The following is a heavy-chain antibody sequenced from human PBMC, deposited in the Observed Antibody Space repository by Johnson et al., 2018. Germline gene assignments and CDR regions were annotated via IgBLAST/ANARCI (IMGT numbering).Heavy chain of an antibody. Sequence: QVQLQQWGAGLLKPSETLSLTCDVYGGSFSAYYWNWIRQSPGKGLEWIGEINHSGSTNYNPSLKSRVTISVDTSKNQFSLKLSSVTAADTAVYYCTRGTGDDSSSPLTYFDYWGLGTLVTVS. CDR3: TRGTGDDSSSPLTYFDY. J-gene: IGHJ4*02. CDR2: INHSGST. CDR1: GGSFSAYY. V-gene: IGHV4-34*01. D-gene: IGHD6-13*01.